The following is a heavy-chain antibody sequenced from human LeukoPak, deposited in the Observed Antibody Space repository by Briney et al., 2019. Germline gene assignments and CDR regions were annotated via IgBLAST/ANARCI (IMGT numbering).Heavy chain of an antibody. V-gene: IGHV3-33*03. CDR1: GLTFSNYG. J-gene: IGHJ4*02. D-gene: IGHD6-19*01. Sequence: PGGSLRLSCAASGLTFSNYGMHRVRQAPGKGLEWVAVIWYDGSNKYYGDSVKGRFTISRDNSKNTLYLQVNSLRGEDTAVYYCARTGYSSGWYSLDYWGQGTLVTVSS. CDR2: IWYDGSNK. CDR3: ARTGYSSGWYSLDY.